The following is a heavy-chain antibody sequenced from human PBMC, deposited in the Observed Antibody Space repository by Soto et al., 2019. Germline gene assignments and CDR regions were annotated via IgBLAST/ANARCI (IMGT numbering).Heavy chain of an antibody. J-gene: IGHJ4*02. Sequence: SETLSLTCAVYGGSFSGYYWSWIRQPPGKGLEWIGEINHSGSTNYNPSLKSRVTISVDTSKNQFSLKLSSVTAADTAVYYCASGLVGATSDYWGQGTLVTVSS. CDR1: GGSFSGYY. CDR3: ASGLVGATSDY. D-gene: IGHD1-26*01. CDR2: INHSGST. V-gene: IGHV4-34*01.